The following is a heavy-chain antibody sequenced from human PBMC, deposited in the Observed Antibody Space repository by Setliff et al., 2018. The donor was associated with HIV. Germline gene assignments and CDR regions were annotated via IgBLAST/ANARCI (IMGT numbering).Heavy chain of an antibody. CDR3: ARERYLDWLPGFAGMDV. Sequence: SETLSLTCAVSGYSIRSGYYWGWIRQTPGKGLEWIGNIFHTEITYYNPSLKSRVTISVDMSKNQFSLKLSSVTAADTAVYYCARERYLDWLPGFAGMDVWGQGTTVTVSS. CDR1: GYSIRSGYY. D-gene: IGHD3-9*01. J-gene: IGHJ6*02. CDR2: IFHTEIT. V-gene: IGHV4-38-2*02.